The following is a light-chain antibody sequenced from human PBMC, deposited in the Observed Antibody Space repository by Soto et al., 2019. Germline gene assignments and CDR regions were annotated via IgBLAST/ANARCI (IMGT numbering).Light chain of an antibody. CDR1: RSNIGAGYD. CDR3: QSYDSSLSGSV. V-gene: IGLV1-40*01. J-gene: IGLJ1*01. CDR2: GNS. Sequence: QSVLTQPPSVSGAPGQRVTISCTGSRSNIGAGYDVHWYQQLPGTAPKLLIYGNSNRPSGVPDRISGSKSGTSASLAITGLQAEDEADYYCQSYDSSLSGSVLGSGTKLTVL.